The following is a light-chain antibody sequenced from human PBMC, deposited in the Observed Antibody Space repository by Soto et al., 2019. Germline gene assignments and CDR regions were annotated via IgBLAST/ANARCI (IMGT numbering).Light chain of an antibody. CDR3: CSYAGSYPWV. Sequence: QSALTQPRSVSGSPGQSVTISCTGTSSDVGGYNYVSWYQQHPGKAPKLMIYGVSKWPSGVPDRFSGSKSGNTASLTISGLPAEDEADYYCCSYAGSYPWVFGGGTKLTVL. V-gene: IGLV2-11*01. CDR1: SSDVGGYNY. CDR2: GVS. J-gene: IGLJ3*02.